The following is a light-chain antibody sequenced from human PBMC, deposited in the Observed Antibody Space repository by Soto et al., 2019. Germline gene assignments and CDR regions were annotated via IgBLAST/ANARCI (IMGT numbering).Light chain of an antibody. CDR2: LGS. Sequence: DIVMTQSPLSLPVTPGEPASISCRSSQSLLHSNGYSYLDWYLQKPGQSPQLLIYLGSNRASGVPDRFSGSGSGTDFTPKITRVEAEDVGVYYCMQALQTPWTFGQGTKVEIK. V-gene: IGKV2-28*01. CDR1: QSLLHSNGYSY. CDR3: MQALQTPWT. J-gene: IGKJ1*01.